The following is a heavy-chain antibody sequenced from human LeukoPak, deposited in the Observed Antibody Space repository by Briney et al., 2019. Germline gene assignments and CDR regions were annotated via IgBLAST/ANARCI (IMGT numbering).Heavy chain of an antibody. CDR1: GFTFSYYP. Sequence: GGSLRLSCVASGFTFSYYPMHWVRQAPGKGLEWVATISYAGTKIYYADSVKGRLTISRDSSRDTLYLQMSSLKTEDTAVYYCARGGGHHSRGGRPYYYDSSGYSYTFDYWGQGTLVTVSS. D-gene: IGHD3-22*01. CDR2: ISYAGTKI. V-gene: IGHV3-30-3*01. CDR3: ARGGGHHSRGGRPYYYDSSGYSYTFDY. J-gene: IGHJ4*02.